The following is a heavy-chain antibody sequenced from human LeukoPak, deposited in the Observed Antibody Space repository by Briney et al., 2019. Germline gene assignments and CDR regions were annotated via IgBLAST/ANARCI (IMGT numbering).Heavy chain of an antibody. CDR3: ARWGSIAVARFDY. D-gene: IGHD6-6*01. J-gene: IGHJ4*02. V-gene: IGHV4-59*01. CDR2: IYYTGST. CDR1: GGSISNYY. Sequence: PSETLSLTCTVSGGSISNYYWSWIRQPPGKGLEWIGYIYYTGSTNYSPSLTSRVNISVDTSKNQFSLNLTSVTAADTAAYYCARWGSIAVARFDYWGQGTLVTVSS.